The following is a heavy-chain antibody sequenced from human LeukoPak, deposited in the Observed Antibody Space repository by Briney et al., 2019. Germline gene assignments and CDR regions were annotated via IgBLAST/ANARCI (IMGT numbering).Heavy chain of an antibody. CDR3: VRARRGTVAGLDF. Sequence: ASVKVSCKTSGYTFNDYVMNWVRQAPGQGLQWMGWINTNTGDPTYAQAFRGRFFFSLDSSLTTTYLQISSLKADDTAVYYCVRARRGTVAGLDFWGQGTLVTVSS. CDR2: INTNTGDP. CDR1: GYTFNDYV. D-gene: IGHD6-19*01. V-gene: IGHV7-4-1*01. J-gene: IGHJ4*02.